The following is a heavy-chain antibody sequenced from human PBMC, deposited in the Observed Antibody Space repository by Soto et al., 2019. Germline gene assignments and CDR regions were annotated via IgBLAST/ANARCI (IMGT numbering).Heavy chain of an antibody. CDR2: MNPNSGNT. CDR1: GYTFTSYD. CDR3: ARSYGVSDDAFDI. D-gene: IGHD4-17*01. Sequence: ASVKVSCKASGYTFTSYDINWVRQATGQGLEWMGWMNPNSGNTGYAQKFQGRATMTMNTSISTAYMELSSLRSEDTAVYYCARSYGVSDDAFDIWGQGTMVTVSS. V-gene: IGHV1-8*01. J-gene: IGHJ3*02.